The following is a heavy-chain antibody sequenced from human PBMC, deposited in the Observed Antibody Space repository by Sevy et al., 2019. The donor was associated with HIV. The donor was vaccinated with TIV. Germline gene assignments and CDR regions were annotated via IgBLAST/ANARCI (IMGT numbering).Heavy chain of an antibody. D-gene: IGHD3-22*01. V-gene: IGHV3-23*01. CDR1: GFTFSSYA. CDR3: AKDPDNYFDSSNFDY. Sequence: GGSLRLSCAASGFTFSSYAMSWVRQAPGKGLEWVSAISGSGGTTYYADSVKGRFTISRDNSKNTLYLQMNSLRAEDRAVYYCAKDPDNYFDSSNFDYWGQGTLVTVSS. J-gene: IGHJ4*02. CDR2: ISGSGGTT.